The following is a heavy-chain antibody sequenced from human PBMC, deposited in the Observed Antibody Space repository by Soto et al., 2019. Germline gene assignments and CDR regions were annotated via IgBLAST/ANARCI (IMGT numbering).Heavy chain of an antibody. CDR3: ARHIGPYYYDSSGYQY. CDR1: GYSFTSYW. CDR2: IDPSDSYT. J-gene: IGHJ4*02. V-gene: IGHV5-10-1*01. D-gene: IGHD3-22*01. Sequence: GESLKISCKGSGYSFTSYWISWVRQMPGKGLEWMGRIDPSDSYTNYSPSFQGHVTISADKSISTAYLQWSSLKASDTAMYYCARHIGPYYYDSSGYQYWGQGTLVTVSS.